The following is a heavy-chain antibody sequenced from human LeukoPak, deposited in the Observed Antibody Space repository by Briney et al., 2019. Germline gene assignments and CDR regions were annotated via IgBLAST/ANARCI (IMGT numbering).Heavy chain of an antibody. Sequence: GGSLRLSCTASGFTFGDYAMSWVRHAPGKGLEGVGFIRSKAYGGTKEYAASVKGRFTISRDDSKSIAYLQMNSLKTEDIAVYYCTRDNLYYYDSSGYYYYFDYWGQGTLVTVSS. CDR2: IRSKAYGGTK. CDR3: TRDNLYYYDSSGYYYYFDY. V-gene: IGHV3-49*04. CDR1: GFTFGDYA. J-gene: IGHJ4*02. D-gene: IGHD3-22*01.